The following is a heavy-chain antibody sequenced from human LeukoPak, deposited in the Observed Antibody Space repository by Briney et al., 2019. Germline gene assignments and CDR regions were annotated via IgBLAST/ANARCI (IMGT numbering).Heavy chain of an antibody. CDR3: AKDRVAVAGTGHYFDY. CDR1: GFTFSSYD. V-gene: IGHV3-30*02. CDR2: IRNDGTNK. Sequence: GGSLRLSCSASGFTFSSYDMHWVRQAPGKGLEWVSFIRNDGTNKYYADSVKGRFTISRGNSKNTLYLQMNSLRAEDTAVYYCAKDRVAVAGTGHYFDYWGQGTLVTVSS. J-gene: IGHJ4*02. D-gene: IGHD6-19*01.